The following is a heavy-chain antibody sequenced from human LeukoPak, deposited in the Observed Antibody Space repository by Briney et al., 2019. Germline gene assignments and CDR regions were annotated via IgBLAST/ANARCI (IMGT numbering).Heavy chain of an antibody. CDR2: IYYSGST. J-gene: IGHJ6*02. V-gene: IGHV4-59*08. CDR3: AILPSLYGMDV. Sequence: SETLSLTCTVSGGSISSYYWSWIRQPPGTGLEWIGYIYYSGSTNYNPSLKSRVTISVDTSKNQFSLKLSSVTAADTAVYYCAILPSLYGMDVWGQGTTVTVSS. CDR1: GGSISSYY.